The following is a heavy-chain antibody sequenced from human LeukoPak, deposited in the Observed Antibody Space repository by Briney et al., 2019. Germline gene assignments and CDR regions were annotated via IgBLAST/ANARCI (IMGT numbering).Heavy chain of an antibody. J-gene: IGHJ4*02. CDR1: GFTFSGSW. V-gene: IGHV3-7*01. Sequence: GGSLRLSCAASGFTFSGSWMTWVRQAPGERLEWVANINQDGSEKYYVDSVKGRFTISRDNAKSSLYLQMNSLRAEDTAVYFYAGSRGWLVEHWGQGTLVTVSS. CDR3: AGSRGWLVEH. CDR2: INQDGSEK. D-gene: IGHD6-19*01.